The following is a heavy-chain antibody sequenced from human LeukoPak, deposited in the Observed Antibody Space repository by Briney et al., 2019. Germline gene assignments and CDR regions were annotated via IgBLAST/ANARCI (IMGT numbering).Heavy chain of an antibody. CDR3: ARVGSPWGSSDAFDI. CDR1: GGSISSYY. J-gene: IGHJ3*02. D-gene: IGHD7-27*01. Sequence: SETLSLTCTVSGGSISSYYWSWIRQPPGKGLEWIGYIYYSGSTNYNPSLKSRVTISVDTSKNQFSLKLSSVTPKDTAVYYCARVGSPWGSSDAFDIWGQGTMVTVSS. CDR2: IYYSGST. V-gene: IGHV4-59*08.